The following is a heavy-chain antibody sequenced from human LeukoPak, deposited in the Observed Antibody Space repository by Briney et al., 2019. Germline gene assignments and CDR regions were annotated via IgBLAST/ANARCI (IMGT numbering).Heavy chain of an antibody. CDR2: INPDGSWT. Sequence: PGGSLRLSCAASGFTFNSYWMVWFRQAPGKGLVWVSCINPDGSWTLHADSVKGRFAIPRDYARNTLYLQMNSLRVEDTAMYYCARYEQRPGVTASDPWSQGTLVTVSS. D-gene: IGHD2-21*02. J-gene: IGHJ5*02. CDR1: GFTFNSYW. CDR3: ARYEQRPGVTASDP. V-gene: IGHV3-74*01.